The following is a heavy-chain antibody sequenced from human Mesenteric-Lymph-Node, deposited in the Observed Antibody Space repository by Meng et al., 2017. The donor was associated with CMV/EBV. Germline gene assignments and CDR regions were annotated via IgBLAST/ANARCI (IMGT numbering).Heavy chain of an antibody. J-gene: IGHJ6*02. Sequence: ASVKVSCKASGYTFANYDVHWVRQATGQGLEWMGWMNPNNGKTEFPLKFQGRVTLTRTTAIGTAYMELSGLRSEDTAVYYCARDLRLSFTKLERRGYYYYYGMDVWGQGTTVTVSS. CDR2: MNPNNGKT. CDR1: GYTFANYD. CDR3: ARDLRLSFTKLERRGYYYYYGMDV. V-gene: IGHV1-8*02. D-gene: IGHD1-1*01.